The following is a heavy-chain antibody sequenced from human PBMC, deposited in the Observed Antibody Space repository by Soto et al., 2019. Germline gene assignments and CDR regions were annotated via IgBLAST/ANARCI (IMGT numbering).Heavy chain of an antibody. CDR3: ASVTFGGIVLAH. CDR2: IYFNGNT. CDR1: AASFSKYY. D-gene: IGHD3-16*01. V-gene: IGHV4-59*01. J-gene: IGHJ4*02. Sequence: PSETLSLTCTVSAASFSKYYWTWIRQSPGKGLEWIGYIYFNGNTNYNPSLKRRVTMSIDTSKKQFSLNLSSVTDADTAVYYCASVTFGGIVLAHWGQGALVTVSS.